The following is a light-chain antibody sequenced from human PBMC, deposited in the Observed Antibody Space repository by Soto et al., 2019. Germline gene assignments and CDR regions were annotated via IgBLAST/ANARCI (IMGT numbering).Light chain of an antibody. Sequence: QMSVSLGCLRTFKGDRVTITCRACYNISNSLNWYQQKPGKAPELLIYASSILQSGVPSRFSGSASGTDFNLTISGLHPEYRDTCYSDLRFCAAPTSGDGTKVDIK. CDR1: YNISNS. J-gene: IGKJ4*02. V-gene: IGKV1-39*01. CDR2: ASS. CDR3: DLRFCAAPT.